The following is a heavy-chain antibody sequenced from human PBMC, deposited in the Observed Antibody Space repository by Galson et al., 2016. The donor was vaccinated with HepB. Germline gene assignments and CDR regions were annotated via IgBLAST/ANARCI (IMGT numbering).Heavy chain of an antibody. Sequence: SVKVSCKASGYRFTRYSMNWVRQAPGQGLEWMGWINTNTGNPTYAQGFTGRFVFSFDTSVSTAFLQISSLEAEDTAIYYCARSEGPVETWLHFFDYWGQGTLVTVSS. D-gene: IGHD5-24*01. CDR1: GYRFTRYS. CDR3: ARSEGPVETWLHFFDY. V-gene: IGHV7-4-1*02. J-gene: IGHJ4*02. CDR2: INTNTGNP.